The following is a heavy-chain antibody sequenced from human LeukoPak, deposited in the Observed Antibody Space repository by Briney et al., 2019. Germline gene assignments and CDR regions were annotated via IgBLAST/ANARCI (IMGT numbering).Heavy chain of an antibody. Sequence: SQTLSLTCTVSGGSISTYYWSWIRQSPGKGLEWIADISASGGTNYNPSLESRVTVSIDSSKNQFSLKLSSVTAADTAVFYCARSPHNSAWYEKWFDPWGQGTLVTVSS. D-gene: IGHD6-19*01. CDR2: ISASGGT. V-gene: IGHV4-4*08. CDR1: GGSISTYY. CDR3: ARSPHNSAWYEKWFDP. J-gene: IGHJ5*02.